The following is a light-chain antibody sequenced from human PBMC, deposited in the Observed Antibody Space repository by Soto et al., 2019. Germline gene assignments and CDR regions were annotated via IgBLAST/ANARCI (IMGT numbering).Light chain of an antibody. J-gene: IGKJ3*01. V-gene: IGKV3-11*01. CDR2: DAS. CDR1: QRVSSY. Sequence: EIVLTQSPATLSLSPGERATLSSRASQRVSSYLAWYQQKPGQAPRLLIYDASNRATGIPARFSGSGSGTDFTLTISSLEPEDFAVYYCQQRSYWPFTFGPGTKVDIK. CDR3: QQRSYWPFT.